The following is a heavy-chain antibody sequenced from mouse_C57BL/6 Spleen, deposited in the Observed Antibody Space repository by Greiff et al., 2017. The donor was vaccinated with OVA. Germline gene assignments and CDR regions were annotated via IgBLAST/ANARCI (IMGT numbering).Heavy chain of an antibody. CDR3: ERRYGSRYFDV. Sequence: VQLQESGAELAMPGASVQLSCKASGYTFTSYWMHWVKPRPGPGLEWIGEIDPSDSYPNSNQKFTGKSTFTVDKSSSTAYMQLSSLTYEDSAVYYCERRYGSRYFDVWGTGTTVTVTS. D-gene: IGHD1-1*01. CDR2: IDPSDSYP. J-gene: IGHJ1*03. V-gene: IGHV1-69*01. CDR1: GYTFTSYW.